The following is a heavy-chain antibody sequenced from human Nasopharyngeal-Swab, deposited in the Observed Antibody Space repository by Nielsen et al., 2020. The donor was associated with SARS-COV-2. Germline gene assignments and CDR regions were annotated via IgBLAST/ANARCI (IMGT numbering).Heavy chain of an antibody. J-gene: IGHJ4*02. CDR2: INHSGST. V-gene: IGHV4-34*01. D-gene: IGHD3-10*01. Sequence: WIRQPPGKGLEWIGEINHSGSTNYNPSLKSRVTISVDTSKNQFSLKLSSVTAADTAVYYCARAVSSGSYSHRFDYWGQGTLVTVSS. CDR3: ARAVSSGSYSHRFDY.